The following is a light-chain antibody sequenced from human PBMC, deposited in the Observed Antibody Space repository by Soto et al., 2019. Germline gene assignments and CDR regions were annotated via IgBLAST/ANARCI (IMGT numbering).Light chain of an antibody. V-gene: IGKV3-20*01. J-gene: IGKJ2*01. CDR3: QQYGSSPNT. Sequence: EIVLTQSPGTLSLSPGERATLSCRARQSVSSSYLAWYQQKPGQAPRLLIYGASSRATGIPDRFSGSGSGTDFTLTISRLEPEDSAVYYCQQYGSSPNTFGQGTKLEIK. CDR2: GAS. CDR1: QSVSSSY.